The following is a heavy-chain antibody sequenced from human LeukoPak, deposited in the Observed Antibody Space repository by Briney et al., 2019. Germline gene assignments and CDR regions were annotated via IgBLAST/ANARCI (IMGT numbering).Heavy chain of an antibody. CDR1: GGSISSYY. Sequence: SETLSLTCTVSGGSISSYYWSWIRQPPGKGLEWIGYIYYSGSTNYNPSLKSRVTISVDTSKNQFSLKLSSVTAADTAVYYCARHPTGYSSSWYWFDPWGQGTLVTVSS. CDR2: IYYSGST. V-gene: IGHV4-59*08. CDR3: ARHPTGYSSSWYWFDP. D-gene: IGHD6-13*01. J-gene: IGHJ5*02.